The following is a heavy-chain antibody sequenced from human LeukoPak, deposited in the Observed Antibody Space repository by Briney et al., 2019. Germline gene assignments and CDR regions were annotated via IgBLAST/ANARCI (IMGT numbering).Heavy chain of an antibody. J-gene: IGHJ5*02. V-gene: IGHV1-69*13. CDR3: ARSRTDDYGDWWWFDP. CDR2: IVPIFGTA. Sequence: SVKVSCKASGGTFSSYAISWVRQAPGQGLEWMGGIVPIFGTANSAQKFQGRVTITADESARTAYMELSSLRSEDTAVYYCARSRTDDYGDWWWFDPWGQGTLVTVSS. CDR1: GGTFSSYA. D-gene: IGHD4-17*01.